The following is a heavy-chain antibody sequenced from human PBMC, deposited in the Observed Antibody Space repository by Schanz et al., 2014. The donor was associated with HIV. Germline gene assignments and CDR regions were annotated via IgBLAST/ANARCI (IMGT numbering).Heavy chain of an antibody. V-gene: IGHV1-18*01. Sequence: QVQLVQSGGEVKKPGGSVMLSCKASGYTFSNYGVSWVRQAPGQGLEWMGWISGDYGKTKYAQKFQARVTMTTDTSTTTAYMELRSLRSDETAIYYCARGGSGWYGYEGFDYWGQGTVVTVSS. CDR1: GYTFSNYG. J-gene: IGHJ4*02. CDR3: ARGGSGWYGYEGFDY. D-gene: IGHD6-19*01. CDR2: ISGDYGKT.